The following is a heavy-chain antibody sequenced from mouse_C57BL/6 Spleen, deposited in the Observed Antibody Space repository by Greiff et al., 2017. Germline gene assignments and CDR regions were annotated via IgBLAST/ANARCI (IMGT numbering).Heavy chain of an antibody. V-gene: IGHV5-16*01. CDR1: GFTFSDYY. CDR2: INYDGSST. J-gene: IGHJ1*03. Sequence: EVKVVESEGGLVQPGSSMKLSCTASGFTFSDYYMAWVRQVPEKGLEWVANINYDGSSTYYLDSLKSRFIISRDNAKNILYLQMSSLKSEDTATYSCAREGYDWYFDVWGTGTTVTVSS. CDR3: AREGYDWYFDV. D-gene: IGHD2-2*01.